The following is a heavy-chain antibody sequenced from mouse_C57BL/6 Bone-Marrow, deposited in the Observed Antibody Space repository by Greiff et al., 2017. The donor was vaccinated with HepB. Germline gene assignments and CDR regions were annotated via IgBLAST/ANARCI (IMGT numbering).Heavy chain of an antibody. CDR1: GFTFSDYY. Sequence: EVQLVESEGGLVQPGSSMKLSCTASGFTFSDYYMAWVRQVPEKGLEWVANINYDGSSTYYLDSLKSRFIISRDNAKNILYLQMSSLKSEDTATYYCARDDGYYGSSEAWFAYWGQGTLVTVSA. CDR3: ARDDGYYGSSEAWFAY. D-gene: IGHD1-1*01. CDR2: INYDGSST. V-gene: IGHV5-16*01. J-gene: IGHJ3*01.